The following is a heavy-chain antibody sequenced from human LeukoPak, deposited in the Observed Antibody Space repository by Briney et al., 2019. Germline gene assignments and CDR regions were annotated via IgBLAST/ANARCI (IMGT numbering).Heavy chain of an antibody. CDR2: VDPEDGET. Sequence: ASVKVSCKVSGYTFTDYYMHWVQQAPGKGLEWMGLVDPEDGETIYAEKFQGRVTITADTSTDTAYMELSSLRSEDTAVYYCATVGRYCGSGSYSGVDYWGQGTLVTVSS. CDR1: GYTFTDYY. J-gene: IGHJ4*02. CDR3: ATVGRYCGSGSYSGVDY. V-gene: IGHV1-69-2*01. D-gene: IGHD3-10*01.